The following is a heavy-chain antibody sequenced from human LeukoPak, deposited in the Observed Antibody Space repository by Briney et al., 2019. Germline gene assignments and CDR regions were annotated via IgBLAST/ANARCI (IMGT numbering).Heavy chain of an antibody. CDR3: ARPPRDSSSWYFVIY. CDR2: ISYDGSNK. Sequence: TGGSLRLSCAASGFTFSSYAMHWVRQAPGKGLEWVAVISYDGSNKYYADSVKGRFTISRDNSKNTLYLQMNSLRAEDTAVYYCARPPRDSSSWYFVIYWGQGTLVTVSS. V-gene: IGHV3-30-3*01. J-gene: IGHJ4*02. D-gene: IGHD6-13*01. CDR1: GFTFSSYA.